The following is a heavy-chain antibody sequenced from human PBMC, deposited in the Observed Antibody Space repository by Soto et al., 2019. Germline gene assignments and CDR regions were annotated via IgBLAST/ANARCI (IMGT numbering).Heavy chain of an antibody. CDR1: GYSFTSYW. D-gene: IGHD3-16*01. CDR2: IDPSDSYT. Sequence: PGESLKISCKGSGYSFTSYWICWVRQMPGKGLEWMGRIDPSDSYTNYSPSFQGHVTISADNSISTAYLQWSSLKASDTAMYYCARQGMITPREYGMDVWGQGTSVTVS. V-gene: IGHV5-10-1*01. J-gene: IGHJ6*02. CDR3: ARQGMITPREYGMDV.